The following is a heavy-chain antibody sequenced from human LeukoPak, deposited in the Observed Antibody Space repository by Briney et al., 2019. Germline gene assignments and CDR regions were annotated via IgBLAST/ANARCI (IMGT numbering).Heavy chain of an antibody. CDR2: ISWNSGSI. Sequence: GGSLRLSCAASGFTFDDYAMHWVRQAPGKGLEWVSGISWNSGSIGYADSVKGRFTISRDNAKNSLYLQMSSLRAEDMALYYCAKDGGYSYGLGHAFDIWGQGTMVTVSS. J-gene: IGHJ3*02. CDR1: GFTFDDYA. CDR3: AKDGGYSYGLGHAFDI. V-gene: IGHV3-9*03. D-gene: IGHD5-18*01.